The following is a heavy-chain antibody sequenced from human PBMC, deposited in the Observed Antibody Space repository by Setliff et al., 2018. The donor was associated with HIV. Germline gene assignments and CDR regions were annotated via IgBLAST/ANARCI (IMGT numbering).Heavy chain of an antibody. Sequence: PGESLKISCQASGYTFTNHWIGWVRQMPGEGLEWMAIIYPGDSDVRYNPSFQGQVTVSVDKPINTAYLQWSSLKASDTATYYCAREHRLCSGERCVLPDYWGQGTLVTVTS. V-gene: IGHV5-51*01. D-gene: IGHD2-15*01. CDR1: GYTFTNHW. CDR2: IYPGDSDV. J-gene: IGHJ4*02. CDR3: AREHRLCSGERCVLPDY.